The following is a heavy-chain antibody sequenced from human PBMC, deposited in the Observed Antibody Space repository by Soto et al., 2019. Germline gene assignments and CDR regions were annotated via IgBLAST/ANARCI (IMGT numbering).Heavy chain of an antibody. CDR2: IIPIFGTA. J-gene: IGHJ4*02. CDR1: GGTFSSYA. V-gene: IGHV1-69*13. Sequence: EASVKVSCKASGGTFSSYAISWVRQAPGQGLEWMGGIIPIFGTANYAQKFQGRVTITADESTSTAYMELSSLRSEDTAVYYCASGIQQWPSDYWGQGTLVTVSS. CDR3: ASGIQQWPSDY. D-gene: IGHD6-19*01.